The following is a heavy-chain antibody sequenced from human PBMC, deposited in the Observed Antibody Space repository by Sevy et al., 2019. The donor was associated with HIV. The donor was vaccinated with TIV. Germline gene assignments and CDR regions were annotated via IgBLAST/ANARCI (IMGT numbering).Heavy chain of an antibody. D-gene: IGHD3-16*01. CDR2: ISSGGST. J-gene: IGHJ4*02. CDR1: GFSVRDNY. CDR3: ARGGEAKDFDY. V-gene: IGHV3-53*01. Sequence: GGSLRLSCVASGFSVRDNYMTWVRQAPGKGLEWVSLISSGGSTYYADSAKGRFLISSVSSKNTLILHMNSLRAGDTAVYYGARGGEAKDFDYWGRGTLVTVSS.